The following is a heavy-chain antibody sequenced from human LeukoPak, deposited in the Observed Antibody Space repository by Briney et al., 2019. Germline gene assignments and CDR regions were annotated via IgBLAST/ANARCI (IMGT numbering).Heavy chain of an antibody. J-gene: IGHJ4*02. CDR2: IIPIFGTA. CDR3: ASTVTTLKKLGEFDY. V-gene: IGHV1-69*01. D-gene: IGHD4-17*01. CDR1: GGTFSSYA. Sequence: ASVKVSCKASGGTFSSYAISWVRQAPGQGLEWMRGIIPIFGTANYAQKFQGRVTITADESTSTAYMELSSLRSEDTAVYYCASTVTTLKKLGEFDYWGQGTLVTVSS.